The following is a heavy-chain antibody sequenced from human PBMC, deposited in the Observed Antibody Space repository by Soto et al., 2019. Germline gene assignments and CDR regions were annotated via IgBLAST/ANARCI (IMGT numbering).Heavy chain of an antibody. D-gene: IGHD3-10*01. CDR1: GFIFDDYY. J-gene: IGHJ4*02. CDR2: IHTGGDA. V-gene: IGHV3-53*01. CDR3: AGRGSYFDS. Sequence: GGSLRLSCVASGFIFDDYYMNWIRQTPGKGLEWVSIIHTGGDAYYADSVKGRFTISRDISKNTLYLQMNSLRAEDTAVYYCAGRGSYFDSWGQGALVTVSS.